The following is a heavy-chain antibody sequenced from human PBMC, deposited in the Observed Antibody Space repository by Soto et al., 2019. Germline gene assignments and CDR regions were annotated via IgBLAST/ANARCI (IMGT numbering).Heavy chain of an antibody. Sequence: GASVKVSCKASGGTFSSYGISRVRQAPGQGLEWMGWISAYNGNTNYAQKLQGRVTMTTDTSTSTAYMELRSLRSDDTAVYYCARVQGIAVAGTGYWFDPWGQGTLVTVSS. J-gene: IGHJ5*02. CDR3: ARVQGIAVAGTGYWFDP. CDR2: ISAYNGNT. V-gene: IGHV1-18*04. D-gene: IGHD6-19*01. CDR1: GGTFSSYG.